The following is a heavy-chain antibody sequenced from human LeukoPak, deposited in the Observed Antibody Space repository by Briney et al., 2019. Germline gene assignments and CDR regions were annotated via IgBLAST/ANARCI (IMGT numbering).Heavy chain of an antibody. Sequence: GGSLRLSCAASGFTVSSNYMSWVRQAPGKGLEWVSVIYSGGRTYYTDSVKGRFTISRDNSKNTLYLQMDSLRADDTAVYYCAGGRTYSSSTLEDYWGQGTLVTVSS. J-gene: IGHJ4*02. CDR3: AGGRTYSSSTLEDY. CDR2: IYSGGRT. V-gene: IGHV3-53*01. CDR1: GFTVSSNY. D-gene: IGHD6-13*01.